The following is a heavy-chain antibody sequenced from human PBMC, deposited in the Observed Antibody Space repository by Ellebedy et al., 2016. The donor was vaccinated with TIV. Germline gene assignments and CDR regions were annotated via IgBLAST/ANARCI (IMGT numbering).Heavy chain of an antibody. CDR3: ARGGGIAARSDAFDI. V-gene: IGHV1-46*01. CDR1: GYSLTSNG. Sequence: AASVKVSCKASGYSLTSNGISWVRQAPGQGLEWMGIINPSGGSTSYAQKFQGRVTMTRDTSTSTGYMELSSLRPEDTAVYYCARGGGIAARSDAFDIWGQGTMVTVSS. D-gene: IGHD6-6*01. CDR2: INPSGGST. J-gene: IGHJ3*02.